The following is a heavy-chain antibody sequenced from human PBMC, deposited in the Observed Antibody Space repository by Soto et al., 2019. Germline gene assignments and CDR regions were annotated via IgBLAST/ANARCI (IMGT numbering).Heavy chain of an antibody. CDR2: ITATGFTT. V-gene: IGHV3-48*03. CDR3: ARGGVY. CDR1: GFNFSNYD. D-gene: IGHD2-8*01. J-gene: IGHJ4*02. Sequence: VESGGALVHPGGSLRLSCVTSGFNFSNYDMNWVRQAPGRGMEWIAFITATGFTTFYVDSVRPRFTISRDNAQESVFLQMDSLTVEDTGIYYCARGGVYWGRGTPVTVSS.